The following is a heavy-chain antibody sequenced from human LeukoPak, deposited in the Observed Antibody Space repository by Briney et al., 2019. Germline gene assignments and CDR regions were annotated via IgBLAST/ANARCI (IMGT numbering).Heavy chain of an antibody. CDR2: IYSGGST. CDR3: ARDLYVGSYGMDV. J-gene: IGHJ6*02. CDR1: GFTVSSNY. Sequence: PGGSLRLSCAASGFTVSSNYMSWVRQAPGKGLEWVSVIYSGGSTYYADSVKGRFTISRDNAKNTLYLQMNSLRAEDTAVYYCARDLYVGSYGMDVWGRGTTVTVSS. D-gene: IGHD3-10*01. V-gene: IGHV3-66*01.